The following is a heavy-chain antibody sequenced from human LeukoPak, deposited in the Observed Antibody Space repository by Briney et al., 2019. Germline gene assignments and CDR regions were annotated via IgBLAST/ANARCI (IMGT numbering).Heavy chain of an antibody. Sequence: PGGSLRLSCAASGFTFSSYAMSWVRQAPGKGLEWVSAISGSGGSTYYADSVKGRFTISRDNSKNTLFLQMNSLRAEDTAVYYCARRDTGNWYFDLWGRGTLVTVSS. V-gene: IGHV3-23*01. D-gene: IGHD7-27*01. J-gene: IGHJ2*01. CDR1: GFTFSSYA. CDR3: ARRDTGNWYFDL. CDR2: ISGSGGST.